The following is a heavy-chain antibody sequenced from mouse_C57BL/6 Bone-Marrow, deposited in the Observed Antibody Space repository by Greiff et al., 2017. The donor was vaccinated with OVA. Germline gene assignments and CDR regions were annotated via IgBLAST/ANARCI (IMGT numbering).Heavy chain of an antibody. D-gene: IGHD1-1*01. V-gene: IGHV1-69*01. CDR1: GYTFTSYW. CDR3: ARSTTVVATEYFDY. J-gene: IGHJ2*01. Sequence: VQLQQPGAELVMPGASVKLSCKASGYTFTSYWMHWVKQRPGQGLEWIGEIDPSDSYTNYNQKFKGKATLTVDTYSSTAYMQLSSLTSEDAAVYYCARSTTVVATEYFDYWGQCTTLTVSS. CDR2: IDPSDSYT.